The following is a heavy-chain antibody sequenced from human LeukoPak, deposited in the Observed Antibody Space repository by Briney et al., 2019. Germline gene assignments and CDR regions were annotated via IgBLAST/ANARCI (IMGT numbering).Heavy chain of an antibody. Sequence: PGGSLRLSCAASGFTFSSYAMHWVRQAPGKGLEWVAVISYDGSNKYYADSVKGRFTISRDNAKNSLYLQMNSLRAEDTAVYYCARRGYYDGSGYSFGHWGQGTLVTVSS. D-gene: IGHD3-22*01. CDR3: ARRGYYDGSGYSFGH. J-gene: IGHJ4*02. V-gene: IGHV3-30*04. CDR1: GFTFSSYA. CDR2: ISYDGSNK.